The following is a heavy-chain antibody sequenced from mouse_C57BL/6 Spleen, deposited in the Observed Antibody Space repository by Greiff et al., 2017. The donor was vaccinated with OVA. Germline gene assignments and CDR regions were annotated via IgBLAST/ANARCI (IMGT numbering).Heavy chain of an antibody. V-gene: IGHV5-4*03. J-gene: IGHJ3*01. CDR3: ARGGDDVY. CDR1: GFTFSSYA. D-gene: IGHD2-3*01. CDR2: ISDGCSYT. Sequence: EVKLEESGGGLVKPGGSLKLSCAASGFTFSSYAMSWVRQTPEKRLEWVATISDGCSYTYYPDNVKGRFTISRDNAKNNLYLQMSHLKSEDTAMYYCARGGDDVYWGQGTLVTVSA.